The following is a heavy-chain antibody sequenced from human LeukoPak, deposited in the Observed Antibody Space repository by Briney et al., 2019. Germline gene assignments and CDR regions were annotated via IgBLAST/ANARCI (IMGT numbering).Heavy chain of an antibody. V-gene: IGHV1-69*13. Sequence: ASVKVSCKASGGTFSSYAISWVRQAPGQGLEWMGGIIPIFGTANYAQKFQGRVTITADESTSTAYMELSSLRSEDTAVYYCARDRSPSIWFGESPSPMDVWGKGTTVTISS. D-gene: IGHD3-10*01. CDR1: GGTFSSYA. CDR2: IIPIFGTA. CDR3: ARDRSPSIWFGESPSPMDV. J-gene: IGHJ6*04.